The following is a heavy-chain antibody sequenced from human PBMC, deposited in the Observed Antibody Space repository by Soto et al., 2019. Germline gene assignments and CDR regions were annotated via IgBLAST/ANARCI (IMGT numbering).Heavy chain of an antibody. Sequence: EVQLVDSGGGLVQPGGSLRLSCAASGFTFSSYWMHWVRQAPGKGLVWVSRINSDGSTTSYADSVKGRFTISRDNAKNTLYRQMNSLRAGDTAVYYCARGPPYSSPDYWGQGTLVTVSS. CDR3: ARGPPYSSPDY. J-gene: IGHJ4*02. D-gene: IGHD6-13*01. CDR2: INSDGSTT. V-gene: IGHV3-74*01. CDR1: GFTFSSYW.